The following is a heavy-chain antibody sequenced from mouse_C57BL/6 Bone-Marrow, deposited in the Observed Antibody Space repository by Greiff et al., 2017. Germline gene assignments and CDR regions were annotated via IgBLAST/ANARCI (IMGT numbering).Heavy chain of an antibody. CDR2: IHPNSGST. CDR1: GYTFTSYW. CDR3: ARKGSFYEYTVLFDV. V-gene: IGHV1-64*01. J-gene: IGHJ1*03. Sequence: VQLQQPGAELVKPGASVKLSCKASGYTFTSYWMHWVKQRPGQGLEWIGMIHPNSGSTNYNEKFKSKATLTVDKSSSTTYMQLSNLTSQNSAVYNCARKGSFYEYTVLFDVWGTGTTVTVSA. D-gene: IGHD2-4*01.